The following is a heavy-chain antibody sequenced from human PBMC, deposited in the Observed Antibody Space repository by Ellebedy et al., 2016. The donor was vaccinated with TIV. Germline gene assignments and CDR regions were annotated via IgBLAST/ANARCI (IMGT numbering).Heavy chain of an antibody. J-gene: IGHJ5*02. CDR1: GFTFSDYY. V-gene: IGHV3-11*06. CDR3: ARAAAGTYKYFHP. Sequence: PGGSLRLSCAASGFTFSDYYMTWIRQAPGKGLEWVSYISGSSSYTNYADSVKGRFTISRDNAKSSLYLQVNSLRVEDTAMYYCARAAAGTYKYFHPWGQGTLVTVSS. D-gene: IGHD1-7*01. CDR2: ISGSSSYT.